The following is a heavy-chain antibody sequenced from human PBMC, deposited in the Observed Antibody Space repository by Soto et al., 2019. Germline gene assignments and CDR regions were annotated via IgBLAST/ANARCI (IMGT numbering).Heavy chain of an antibody. CDR2: VNPNSGGT. CDR1: GYIFTGYY. J-gene: IGHJ6*04. D-gene: IGHD2-2*01. CDR3: ACAQNYHLPDYHAMDV. V-gene: IGHV1-2*02. Sequence: ASVKVSCNASGYIFTGYYMYWVRQAPGQGPEWMGSVNPNSGGTNYAQKFQGRVAMTADTAISTASMELSRLRSDDTAIYWCACAQNYHLPDYHAMDVWGEGATVTASS.